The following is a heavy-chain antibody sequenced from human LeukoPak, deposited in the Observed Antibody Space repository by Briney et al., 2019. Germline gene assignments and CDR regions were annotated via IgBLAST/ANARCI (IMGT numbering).Heavy chain of an antibody. V-gene: IGHV3-21*01. Sequence: PGGSLRLSCAASGFTFSSYSMNWVRQAPGKGLEWVSSISSSSSYIYYADSVKGRFTISRDNAKNSLYLQMNSLRAEDTAVYYCARDGAYYYDSTDAFDIWGQGTMVTVSS. CDR3: ARDGAYYYDSTDAFDI. CDR2: ISSSSSYI. J-gene: IGHJ3*02. D-gene: IGHD3-22*01. CDR1: GFTFSSYS.